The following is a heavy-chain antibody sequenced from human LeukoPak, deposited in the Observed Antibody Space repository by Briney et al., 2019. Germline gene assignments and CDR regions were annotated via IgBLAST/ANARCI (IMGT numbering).Heavy chain of an antibody. CDR3: ARFPLVPAAIRY. CDR1: GGSFSGYY. Sequence: NPSETLSLTCAVYGGSFSGYYWSWIRQPPGKGLEWIGEINHSGSTNYNPSLKSRVTISVDTSRNQFSLKLSSVTAADTAVYYCARFPLVPAAIRYWGQGTLVTVSS. V-gene: IGHV4-34*01. J-gene: IGHJ4*02. CDR2: INHSGST. D-gene: IGHD2-2*01.